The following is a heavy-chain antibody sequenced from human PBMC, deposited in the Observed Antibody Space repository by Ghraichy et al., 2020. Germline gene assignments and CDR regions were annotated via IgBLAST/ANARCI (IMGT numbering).Heavy chain of an antibody. CDR1: GGTFSSYA. D-gene: IGHD6-19*01. V-gene: IGHV1-69*10. CDR3: AREGDSSGMETLPADY. J-gene: IGHJ4*02. Sequence: SVKVSCKASGGTFSSYAISWVRQAPGQGLEWMGGIIPILGIANYAQKFQGRVTITADKSTSTAYMELSSLRSEDTAVYYCAREGDSSGMETLPADYWGQGTLVTVSS. CDR2: IIPILGIA.